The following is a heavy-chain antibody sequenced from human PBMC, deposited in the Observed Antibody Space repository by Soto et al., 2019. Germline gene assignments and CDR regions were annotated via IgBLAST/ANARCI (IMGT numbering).Heavy chain of an antibody. CDR2: MFSTGSS. V-gene: IGHV4-39*02. CDR1: GASISNTIYF. D-gene: IGHD3-9*01. Sequence: SETLSLTCAVSGASISNTIYFWGWIRQPPGNGLEWVGKMFSTGSSTYNPSPKGRVTFSVYTSKNHFSLRLFSMTASDTAVYFCASRYYHLLAGYRYYESFYFDKWGQGTMVTV. CDR3: ASRYYHLLAGYRYYESFYFDK. J-gene: IGHJ4*02.